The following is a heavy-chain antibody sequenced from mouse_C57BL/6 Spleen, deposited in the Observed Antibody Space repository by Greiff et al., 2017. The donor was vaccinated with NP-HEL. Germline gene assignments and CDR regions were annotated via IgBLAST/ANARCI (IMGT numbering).Heavy chain of an antibody. V-gene: IGHV1-22*01. CDR2: IKHNNGGT. CDR3: ARGMDSNDSYYSMDY. Sequence: DVKLQESGPELVKPGASVKMSCKASGYTFTDYNMHWVKQSHGKSLEWIGYIKHNNGGTSYHQKLKGKATLTVNKSASTAYTELRSLKSEDSAVYYWARGMDSNDSYYSMDYWGQGTSVTVSS. D-gene: IGHD2-12*01. CDR1: GYTFTDYN. J-gene: IGHJ4*01.